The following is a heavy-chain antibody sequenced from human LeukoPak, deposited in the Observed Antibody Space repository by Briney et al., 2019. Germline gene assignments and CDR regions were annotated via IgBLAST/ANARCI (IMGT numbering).Heavy chain of an antibody. CDR1: GGSISSGGFS. J-gene: IGHJ5*02. CDR3: AKRGEYGDYDWFDP. Sequence: SQTLSLTCTVSGGSISSGGFSWSWIRKPPGRDLEWMGYIYHSGITYYNPSLESRVTISVDKSKNQFSLKLSSVTAADTAVYYCAKRGEYGDYDWFDPWGQGTLVTVSS. CDR2: IYHSGIT. D-gene: IGHD4-17*01. V-gene: IGHV4-30-2*01.